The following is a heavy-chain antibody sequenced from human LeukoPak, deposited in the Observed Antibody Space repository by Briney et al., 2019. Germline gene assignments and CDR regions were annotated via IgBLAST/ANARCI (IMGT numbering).Heavy chain of an antibody. CDR3: ARRFTDDYGGLNWLDP. V-gene: IGHV4-59*01. CDR1: GGSTSNYY. CDR2: IYYSGST. D-gene: IGHD4-23*01. J-gene: IGHJ5*02. Sequence: SETLSLTCTVSGGSTSNYYWSWIRQPPGKGLEWIGYIYYSGSTNYNPSLKSRVTISVDTSKNQFSLKLSSVTAADTAVYYCARRFTDDYGGLNWLDPWGQGTLVTVSS.